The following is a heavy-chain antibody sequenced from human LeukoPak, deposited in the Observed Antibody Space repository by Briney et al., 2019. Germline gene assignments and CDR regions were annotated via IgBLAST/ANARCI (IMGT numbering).Heavy chain of an antibody. J-gene: IGHJ4*01. CDR1: GFTFSSYG. CDR2: ISSSGSII. D-gene: IGHD3-16*02. CDR3: ARDVIPPPY. V-gene: IGHV3-48*03. Sequence: GGSLRLSCAASGFTFSSYGMNWVRQAPGKGLEWVSYISSSGSIIFYADSAKGRFTISRDNPKKSLYLQMNSLRAEDTAIYYCARDVIPPPYWGRGTLVTVSS.